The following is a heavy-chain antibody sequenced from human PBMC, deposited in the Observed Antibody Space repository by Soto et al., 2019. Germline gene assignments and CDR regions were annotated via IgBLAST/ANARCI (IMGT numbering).Heavy chain of an antibody. D-gene: IGHD3-3*01. CDR2: IYGGGST. CDR1: GFTVSSSY. J-gene: IGHJ6*02. V-gene: IGHV3-53*01. CDR3: ARDVRGVVTTPDDGMDV. Sequence: PGGSLRLSCAASGFTVSSSYMSWVRQAPGKGLEWVSVIYGGGSTYYADSVKGRFTVSRDNSKNTLYLQMNSLRDEDTAVYYCARDVRGVVTTPDDGMDVWGQGTTVTVSS.